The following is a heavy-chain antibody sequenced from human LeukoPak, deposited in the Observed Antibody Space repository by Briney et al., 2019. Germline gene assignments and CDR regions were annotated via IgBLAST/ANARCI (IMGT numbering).Heavy chain of an antibody. J-gene: IGHJ4*02. CDR3: ARVQWLATGYYFDY. D-gene: IGHD6-19*01. Sequence: PGGSLRLSCAASGFTFSSYEMNWVRQAPGKGLEWVSYISSSGSTIYYADSVRGRFTISRDNAKNSPYLQMNSLRADDTAVYYCARVQWLATGYYFDYWGQGTVVTVSS. CDR2: ISSSGSTI. CDR1: GFTFSSYE. V-gene: IGHV3-48*03.